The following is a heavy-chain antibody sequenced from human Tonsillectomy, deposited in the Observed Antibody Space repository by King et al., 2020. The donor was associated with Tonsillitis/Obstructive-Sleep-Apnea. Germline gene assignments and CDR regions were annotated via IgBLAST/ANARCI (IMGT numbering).Heavy chain of an antibody. V-gene: IGHV5-51*01. Sequence: QLVQSGAEVKKPXESLRISCKGSGYSFTTYWIGWVRQMPGKGLEWMGVIYPGDSDGTDARYSPSFQGQVXIPADQSIXPTYLQWNSLNASDTAMYCCTXXVXXHPXGYMDVWGXXXTVTVSS. J-gene: IGHJ6*03. CDR3: TXXVXXHPXGYMDV. CDR1: GYSFTTYW. CDR2: IYPGDSDGTDA.